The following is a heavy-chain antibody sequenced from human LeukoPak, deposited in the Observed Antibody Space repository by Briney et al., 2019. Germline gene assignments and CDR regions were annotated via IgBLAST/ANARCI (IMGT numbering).Heavy chain of an antibody. CDR1: GYTFTSYY. CDR2: INPSGGST. V-gene: IGHV1-46*01. D-gene: IGHD3-22*01. J-gene: IGHJ4*02. CDR3: ARVGVYYYDSSGYYGY. Sequence: GASVKVSCKASGYTFTSYYMHWVRQAPGQGLEWMGIINPSGGSTSYAQKFQGRVTMTRDMSTSTVHMELSSLRSEDTAVYYCARVGVYYYDSSGYYGYWGQGTLVTVSS.